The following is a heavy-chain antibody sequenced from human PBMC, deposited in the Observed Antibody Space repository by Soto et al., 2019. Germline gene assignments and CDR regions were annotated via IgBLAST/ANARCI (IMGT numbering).Heavy chain of an antibody. CDR1: GFTFSSYA. Sequence: LRLSCAASGFTFSSYAMHWVRQAPGKGLEWVAVISYDGSNKYYADSVKGRFTISRDNSKNTLYLQMNSLRAEDTAVYYCARDGRPKSYDILTGYGDYWGQGTLVTVSS. D-gene: IGHD3-9*01. CDR2: ISYDGSNK. CDR3: ARDGRPKSYDILTGYGDY. J-gene: IGHJ4*02. V-gene: IGHV3-30-3*01.